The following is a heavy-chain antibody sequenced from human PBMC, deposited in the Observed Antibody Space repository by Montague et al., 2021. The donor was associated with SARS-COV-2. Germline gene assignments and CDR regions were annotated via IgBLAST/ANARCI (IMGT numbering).Heavy chain of an antibody. Sequence: SETLSLTCTVSGVSLSSSSFYWGRIRQPPGKGLEWIGSIYYSGSTYYNPSLKSRVSISVDTSKKQLSLRLSSVTAADTAVYYCASSSYSSRWYYFDYWGQGTLVAVSS. CDR1: GVSLSSSSFY. J-gene: IGHJ4*02. CDR3: ASSSYSSRWYYFDY. V-gene: IGHV4-39*01. CDR2: IYYSGST. D-gene: IGHD6-13*01.